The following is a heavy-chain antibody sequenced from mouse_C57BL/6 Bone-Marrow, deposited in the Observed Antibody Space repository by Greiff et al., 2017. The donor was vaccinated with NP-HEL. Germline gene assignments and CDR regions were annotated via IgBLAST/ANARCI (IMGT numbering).Heavy chain of an antibody. CDR1: GFTFSDFY. D-gene: IGHD2-4*01. J-gene: IGHJ4*01. CDR2: SRNKANDYTT. CDR3: ARDNYDYDVGAMDY. V-gene: IGHV7-1*01. Sequence: EVKLVESGGGLVQSGRSLRLSCATSGFTFSDFYMEWVRQAPGKGLEWIAASRNKANDYTTEYSASVKGRFIVSRDTSQSILYLQMNALRAEDTAIYYCARDNYDYDVGAMDYWGQGTSVTVSS.